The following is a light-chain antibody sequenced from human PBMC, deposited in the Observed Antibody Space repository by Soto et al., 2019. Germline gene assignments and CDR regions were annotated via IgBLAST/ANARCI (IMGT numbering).Light chain of an antibody. CDR1: QGIXSN. V-gene: IGKV3-15*01. CDR3: QQYTSGPRT. CDR2: CAS. Sequence: TQSPATLSTSPGESATLSCRASQGIXSNLAWVQRKTGQAPRLLVYCASTRATGLPARLSGSGSGTEFTLTSSSRQSDDFDAYYCQQYTSGPRTFGGGTKVDI. J-gene: IGKJ4*01.